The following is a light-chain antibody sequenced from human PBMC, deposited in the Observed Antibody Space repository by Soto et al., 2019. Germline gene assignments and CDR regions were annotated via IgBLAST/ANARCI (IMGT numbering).Light chain of an antibody. V-gene: IGLV2-23*01. CDR2: EGN. Sequence: QSALTQPASVSGSPGQSITISCTGTSSDVGRYNLVSWYQQHPGKAPKLMIYEGNKRPSGVSNRFSGSKSANTASLTISGIQTEDEAHYYCCSYAGTNSFVFGAGTKVTVL. J-gene: IGLJ1*01. CDR3: CSYAGTNSFV. CDR1: SSDVGRYNL.